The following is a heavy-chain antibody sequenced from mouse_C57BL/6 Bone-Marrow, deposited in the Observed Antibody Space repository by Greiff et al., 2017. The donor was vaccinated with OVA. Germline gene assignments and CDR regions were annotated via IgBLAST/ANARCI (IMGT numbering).Heavy chain of an antibody. CDR3: AREAYGGFAD. CDR2: INYDGSST. D-gene: IGHD1-1*01. V-gene: IGHV5-16*01. CDR1: GFTFSDYY. J-gene: IGHJ3*01. Sequence: EVMLVESEGGLVQPGSSMKLSCTASGFTFSDYYMAWVRQVPEKGLEWVAYINYDGSSTYYLDTLKSRFIISRDNAKNTLYLQMSSLKSEDTATYYSAREAYGGFADWGKGTLVTVSA.